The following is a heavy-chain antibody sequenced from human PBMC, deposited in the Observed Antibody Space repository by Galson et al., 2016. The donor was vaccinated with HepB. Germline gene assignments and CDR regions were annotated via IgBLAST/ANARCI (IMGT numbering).Heavy chain of an antibody. J-gene: IGHJ1*01. Sequence: SLRLSCAASGFTIGTYWMTWVRQAPGKGLEWVANIKEDGSEKYYVDSVKGRFTISRDNTQNSLYPQMNSLRVEDTAIYYCARSGFWSGYYAIFWGQGTLVTVSS. CDR3: ARSGFWSGYYAIF. V-gene: IGHV3-7*01. CDR1: GFTIGTYW. CDR2: IKEDGSEK. D-gene: IGHD3-3*01.